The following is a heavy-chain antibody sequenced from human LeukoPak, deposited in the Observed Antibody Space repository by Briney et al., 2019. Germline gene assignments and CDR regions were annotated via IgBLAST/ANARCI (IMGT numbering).Heavy chain of an antibody. CDR3: ARHRGYSSGWYAFDY. V-gene: IGHV4-59*08. J-gene: IGHJ4*02. CDR1: GGSISSDY. CDR2: IYYSGST. D-gene: IGHD6-19*01. Sequence: PSETLSLTCTVSGGSISSDYWSWIRQPPGKGLEWIGHIYYSGSTNYNPSLKSRVAISVDTSKNQFSLKLSSVTAADTAVYYCARHRGYSSGWYAFDYWGQGTLVTVSS.